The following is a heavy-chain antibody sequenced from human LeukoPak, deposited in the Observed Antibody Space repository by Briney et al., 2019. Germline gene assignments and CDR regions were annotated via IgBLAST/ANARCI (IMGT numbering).Heavy chain of an antibody. CDR1: GCTFTSYD. CDR3: ARTSGALYFDY. V-gene: IGHV1-2*02. J-gene: IGHJ4*02. Sequence: GASVKVSCKASGCTFTSYDINWVRQATGQGLEWMGWVNPNSGGTNYAQKFQGRVTMTRDTSISTAYMELSRLRSDDTAVYYCARTSGALYFDYWGQGTLVTVSS. D-gene: IGHD3-10*01. CDR2: VNPNSGGT.